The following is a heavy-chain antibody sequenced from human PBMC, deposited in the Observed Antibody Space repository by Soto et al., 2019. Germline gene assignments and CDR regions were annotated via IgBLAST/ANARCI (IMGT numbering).Heavy chain of an antibody. Sequence: PGESLKISCKGSGYSFSSFWVAWVRQTPGKGLEWLGIIYPGDSDTRYSPSFQGQVTISADKSISTAYLQWSSLKASDTAMYHCASPQPARLSGFQHWGQGTLVTVSS. CDR2: IYPGDSDT. D-gene: IGHD5-12*01. CDR1: GYSFSSFW. CDR3: ASPQPARLSGFQH. J-gene: IGHJ1*01. V-gene: IGHV5-51*01.